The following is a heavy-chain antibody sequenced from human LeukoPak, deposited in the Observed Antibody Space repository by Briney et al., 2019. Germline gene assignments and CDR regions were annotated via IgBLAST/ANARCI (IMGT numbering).Heavy chain of an antibody. V-gene: IGHV4-39*07. CDR2: INHSGST. Sequence: PSETLSLTCAVSGGSIRSSHLYWGWIRQSPGKGLEWIGEINHSGSTNYNPSLKSRVTISVDTSKNQFSLKLSSVTAADTAVYYCARGQGDSSGPRNDYWGQGTLVTVSS. CDR1: GGSIRSSHLY. D-gene: IGHD6-19*01. CDR3: ARGQGDSSGPRNDY. J-gene: IGHJ4*02.